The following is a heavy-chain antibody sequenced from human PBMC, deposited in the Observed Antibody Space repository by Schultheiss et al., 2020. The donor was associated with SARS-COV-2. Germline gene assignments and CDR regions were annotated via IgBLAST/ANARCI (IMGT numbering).Heavy chain of an antibody. D-gene: IGHD2-15*01. CDR2: VSWNGSRT. CDR3: ARDRGGGLGYCSGGSCYPAHYFDY. CDR1: GFTFSNSD. V-gene: IGHV3-19*01. J-gene: IGHJ4*02. Sequence: GGSLRLSCAASGFTFSNSDMNWVRQAPGKGLEWVSGVSWNGSRTHYADSVKGRFIISRDNSRNFLYQQMNSLRAEDTAVYYCARDRGGGLGYCSGGSCYPAHYFDYWGQGTLVTVSS.